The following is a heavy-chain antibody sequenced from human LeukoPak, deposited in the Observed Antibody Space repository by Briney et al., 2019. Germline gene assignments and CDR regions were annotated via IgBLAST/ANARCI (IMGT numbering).Heavy chain of an antibody. CDR2: IYPGDSDT. CDR1: GYSFTSYW. CDR3: ARQGEYDFWSGYYTGRYYYYYMDV. D-gene: IGHD3-3*01. V-gene: IGHV5-51*01. Sequence: GGSLRLSCKGSGYSFTSYWIGWVRQMPGKGLEWMGIIYPGDSDTRYSPSFQGQVTISADNSISTAYLQWSSLKASDTAMYYCARQGEYDFWSGYYTGRYYYYYMDVWGKGTTVTVSS. J-gene: IGHJ6*03.